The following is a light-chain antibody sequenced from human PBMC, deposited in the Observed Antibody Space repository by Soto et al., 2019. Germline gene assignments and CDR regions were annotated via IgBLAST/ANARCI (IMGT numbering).Light chain of an antibody. J-gene: IGLJ1*01. CDR1: SSDVGAYNH. CDR3: CSFTTSSTLV. Sequence: QSVLTQPASVSGSPGQSFTISCTGTSSDVGAYNHVPWYQQHPGKAPQLIIYEVSNRPSGLSNRFSASKSGNTASLTISGLQSEDEADYYCCSFTTSSTLVFGTGTKVTVL. V-gene: IGLV2-14*01. CDR2: EVS.